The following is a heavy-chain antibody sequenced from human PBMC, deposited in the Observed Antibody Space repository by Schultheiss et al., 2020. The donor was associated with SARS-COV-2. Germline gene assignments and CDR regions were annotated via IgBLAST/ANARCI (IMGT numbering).Heavy chain of an antibody. CDR2: IYYSGST. D-gene: IGHD6-13*01. Sequence: GSLRLSCAVYGGSFSGYYWSWIRQHPGKGLEWIGYIYYSGSTNYNPSLKSRVTMSVDTSKNQFSLKLSSVTAADTAVYYCARGEYSSSWATYYYYGMDVWGQGTLVTVSS. CDR1: GGSFSGYY. J-gene: IGHJ6*02. CDR3: ARGEYSSSWATYYYYGMDV. V-gene: IGHV4-59*12.